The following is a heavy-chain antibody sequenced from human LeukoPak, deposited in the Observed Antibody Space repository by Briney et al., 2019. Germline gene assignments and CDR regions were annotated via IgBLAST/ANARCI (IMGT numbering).Heavy chain of an antibody. CDR1: GFTFSSYG. Sequence: GGSLRLSCAASGFTFSSYGMHWVRQAPGKGLEWVAVIWCDGSNKYYADSVKGRFTISRDNAKNSLYLQMNSLRAEDTAVYYCARGGWVPFDYWGQGTLVTVSS. CDR3: ARGGWVPFDY. CDR2: IWCDGSNK. V-gene: IGHV3-33*01. J-gene: IGHJ4*02. D-gene: IGHD1-1*01.